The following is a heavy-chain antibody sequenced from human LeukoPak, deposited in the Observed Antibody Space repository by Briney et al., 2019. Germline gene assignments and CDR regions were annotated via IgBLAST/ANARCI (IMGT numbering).Heavy chain of an antibody. Sequence: ASVKVSCKASGYTFTGYYMHWVRQAPGQGLEWMGWINPNSGSTNYAQKFQGRATMTRDTSISTAYLQWSSLKASDTAMYYCARRVVPAARDDAFDIWGQGTMVTVSS. J-gene: IGHJ3*02. D-gene: IGHD2-2*01. CDR1: GYTFTGYY. CDR3: ARRVVPAARDDAFDI. V-gene: IGHV1-2*02. CDR2: INPNSGST.